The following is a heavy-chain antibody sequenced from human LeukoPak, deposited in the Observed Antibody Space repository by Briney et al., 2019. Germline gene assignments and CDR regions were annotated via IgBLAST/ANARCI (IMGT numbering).Heavy chain of an antibody. J-gene: IGHJ4*02. CDR1: GSSISNYY. D-gene: IGHD3-16*01. Sequence: SETLSLTCTVSGSSISNYYWGWIRQAPGKGLEWIGSIYYSGNTYYNSSLNSRVTISRDTSKNQFSLKLSSVTAADTAVYYCARAYFLAGGALGYWGQGTLVTVSS. CDR2: IYYSGNT. CDR3: ARAYFLAGGALGY. V-gene: IGHV4-39*07.